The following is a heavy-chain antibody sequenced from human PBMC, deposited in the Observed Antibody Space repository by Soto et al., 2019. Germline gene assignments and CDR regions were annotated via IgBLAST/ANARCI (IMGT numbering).Heavy chain of an antibody. CDR2: INSDESST. J-gene: IGHJ4*02. Sequence: GGSLRLSCAASGFTFSRYCMHWVRQAPGKGLVWVSRINSDESSTSYADSVKGRFTISRDNAKNTLYLQMNSLRVEDTAVYYCARAPVDWNDRPPIDYWGQGTLVTVSS. CDR3: ARAPVDWNDRPPIDY. CDR1: GFTFSRYC. D-gene: IGHD1-1*01. V-gene: IGHV3-74*01.